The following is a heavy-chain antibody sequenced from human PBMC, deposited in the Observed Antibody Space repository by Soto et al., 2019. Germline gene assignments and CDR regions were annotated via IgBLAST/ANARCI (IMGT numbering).Heavy chain of an antibody. Sequence: KTSETLSLTCAVSGGSISSSNWWSWVRQPPGKGLEWIGEIYHSGSTNYNPSLKSRVTISVDKSKNQFSLKLSSVTAADTAVYYCARVLKLLEYGSGSYYGMDVWGQGTTVTVSS. D-gene: IGHD3-10*01. J-gene: IGHJ6*02. V-gene: IGHV4-4*02. CDR2: IYHSGST. CDR3: ARVLKLLEYGSGSYYGMDV. CDR1: GGSISSSNW.